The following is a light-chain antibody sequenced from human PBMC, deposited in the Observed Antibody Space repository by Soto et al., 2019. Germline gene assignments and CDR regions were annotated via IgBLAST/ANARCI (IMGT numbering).Light chain of an antibody. Sequence: EIVLTQSPGTLCLSPGERATVSCRSSQSVSSSYLAWYQQKPGQAPRLLIYGASSRATGIPDRFSGSGSGTDFTLTISRLETEDFAVFYCQQYGSSLFSFGPGTKVDIK. J-gene: IGKJ3*01. CDR1: QSVSSSY. V-gene: IGKV3-20*01. CDR3: QQYGSSLFS. CDR2: GAS.